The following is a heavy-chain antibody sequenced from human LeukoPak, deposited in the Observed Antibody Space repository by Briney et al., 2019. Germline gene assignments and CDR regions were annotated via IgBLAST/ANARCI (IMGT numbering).Heavy chain of an antibody. V-gene: IGHV4-34*01. CDR1: GGSFSGYY. J-gene: IGHJ4*02. D-gene: IGHD3-10*01. CDR3: ARRGARFDY. CDR2: INHSGST. Sequence: PSETLSLTCAVYGGSFSGYYWSWIRQPPGKGLEWIGEINHSGSTNYNPSLKSRVTISVDTSKNQFSLKLSSVTAADTAVYYCARRGARFDYWGQGTLVTVSS.